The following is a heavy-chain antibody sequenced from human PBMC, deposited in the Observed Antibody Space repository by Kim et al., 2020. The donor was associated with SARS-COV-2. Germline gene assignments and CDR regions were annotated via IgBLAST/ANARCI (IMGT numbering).Heavy chain of an antibody. V-gene: IGHV3-33*01. J-gene: IGHJ1*01. Sequence: GGSLRLSCAASGFTFSSYGIHWVRQAPGKGLEWVAVIWYDGSNKYYADSVKGRFTISRDNSKNTLYLQMNSLRAEDTAVYYCARDHYYDSSGYYTAEYFQHWGQGTLVTVSS. CDR3: ARDHYYDSSGYYTAEYFQH. CDR2: IWYDGSNK. D-gene: IGHD3-22*01. CDR1: GFTFSSYG.